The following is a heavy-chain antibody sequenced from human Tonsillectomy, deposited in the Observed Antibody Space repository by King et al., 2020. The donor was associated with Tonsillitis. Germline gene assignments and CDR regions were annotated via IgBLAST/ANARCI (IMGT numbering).Heavy chain of an antibody. CDR2: IFSGGNT. J-gene: IGHJ4*02. V-gene: IGHV3-53*01. Sequence: VQLVESGGGLIQPGGSLRLSCADSGFTVSDNDMNWVRQAPGKGLEWVSVIFSGGNTYYADSVKGRFTISRDSSKNTLYLQMNSLRADDTAVYYCARGFGIAVAGFHWGQGTLVTVSS. CDR1: GFTVSDND. D-gene: IGHD6-19*01. CDR3: ARGFGIAVAGFH.